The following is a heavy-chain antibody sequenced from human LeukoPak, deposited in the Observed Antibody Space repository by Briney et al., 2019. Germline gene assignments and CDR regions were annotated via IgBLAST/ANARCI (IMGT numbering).Heavy chain of an antibody. Sequence: GGSLRLSCVASGFSFSSYSMNWVRQAPGRGLEWVSYISGSSLTIYYADSVKGRFTISRDNAKNSLSLQMNSLRAEDTAVYYCARGGYSYGFYYFDYWGQGTLVTVSS. V-gene: IGHV3-48*04. J-gene: IGHJ4*02. D-gene: IGHD5-18*01. CDR2: ISGSSLTI. CDR3: ARGGYSYGFYYFDY. CDR1: GFSFSSYS.